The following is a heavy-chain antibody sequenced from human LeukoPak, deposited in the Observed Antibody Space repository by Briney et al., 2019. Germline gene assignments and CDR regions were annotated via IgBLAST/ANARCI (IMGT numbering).Heavy chain of an antibody. CDR2: INHSGST. J-gene: IGHJ4*02. CDR3: ARVAQGVGAAGFDY. V-gene: IGHV4-34*01. Sequence: SETLSLTCAVYGGSFSGYYWSWIRQPPGKGLEWIGEINHSGSTNYNPSLKNRVTISVDTSKYQFSLKLSSVTAADTAVYYCARVAQGVGAAGFDYWGQGTLVTVSS. CDR1: GGSFSGYY. D-gene: IGHD1-26*01.